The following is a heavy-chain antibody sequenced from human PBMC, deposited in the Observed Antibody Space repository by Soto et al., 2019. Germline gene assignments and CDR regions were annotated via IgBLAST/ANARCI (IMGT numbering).Heavy chain of an antibody. CDR2: IIPIFGTA. D-gene: IGHD1-26*01. V-gene: IGHV1-69*06. CDR1: GGTFSSYA. CDR3: ARFRGSYYPIAGGLDP. J-gene: IGHJ5*02. Sequence: GASVKVSCKASGGTFSSYAISWVRQAPGQGLEWMGGIIPIFGTANYAQKFQGRVTITADKSTSTAYMELSSLRSEDTAVYYCARFRGSYYPIAGGLDPWGQGTLVTVSS.